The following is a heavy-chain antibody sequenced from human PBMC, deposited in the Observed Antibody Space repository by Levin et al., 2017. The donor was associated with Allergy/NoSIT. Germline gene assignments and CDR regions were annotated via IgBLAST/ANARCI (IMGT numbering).Heavy chain of an antibody. CDR1: GGSFRGYY. CDR2: INHSGST. V-gene: IGHV4-34*01. D-gene: IGHD2-8*01. J-gene: IGHJ3*02. Sequence: RSQTLSLTCAVYGGSFRGYYWTWIRPTPGKGLEWIGEINHSGSTDYNPSLKSRVTISVDTSKNQFSLNVISVTAADTAVYYCARAEYMYAYRAFDIWGQGTMVIVSS. CDR3: ARAEYMYAYRAFDI.